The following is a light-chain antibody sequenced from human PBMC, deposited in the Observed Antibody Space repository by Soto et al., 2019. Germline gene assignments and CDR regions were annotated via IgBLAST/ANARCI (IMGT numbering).Light chain of an antibody. J-gene: IGLJ1*01. CDR2: DNS. CDR1: SSNIPYQF. V-gene: IGLV1-51*01. CDR3: ASWDSDLDGVV. Sequence: QSVLAQSPSVSAAPGQRVTISCSGSSSNIPYQFVSWYKQFPGMAPTLLIYDNSRRPSGVPDRFSATKSGPSATLDIAGLQTADEAVYYCASWDSDLDGVVFEPGTKVTVL.